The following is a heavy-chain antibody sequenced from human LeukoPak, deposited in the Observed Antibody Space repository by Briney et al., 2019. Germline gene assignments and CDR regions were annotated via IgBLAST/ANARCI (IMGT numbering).Heavy chain of an antibody. J-gene: IGHJ6*03. D-gene: IGHD3-16*01. CDR1: GFTFSSYS. Sequence: GGSLRLSCVPSGFTFSSYSMNWVRQAPGKGLEWVSYISGSSGTIYYADSVKGRFTISRDNAKNSLYLQMNSLRAEDTAVYYCARRSEFGVLYYMDIWGKGTTVTVSS. V-gene: IGHV3-48*01. CDR2: ISGSSGTI. CDR3: ARRSEFGVLYYMDI.